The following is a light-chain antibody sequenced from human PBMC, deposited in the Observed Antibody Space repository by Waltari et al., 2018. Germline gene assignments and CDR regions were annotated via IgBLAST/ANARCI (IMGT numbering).Light chain of an antibody. V-gene: IGLV1-40*01. CDR3: QSYDTSLSVV. CDR1: GSNIRAGHD. CDR2: GST. J-gene: IGLJ3*02. Sequence: QSVLTHPPSVSGAPGQRVTIPCTGSGSNIRAGHDVPWYQQLQRHAPNLLIYGSTSRPLGVPARFFGSTSGTSASLAITGLQAEDEADYYCQSYDTSLSVVFGGGTKLTVL.